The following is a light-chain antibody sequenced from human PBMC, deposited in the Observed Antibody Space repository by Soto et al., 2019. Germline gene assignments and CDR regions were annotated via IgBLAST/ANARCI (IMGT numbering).Light chain of an antibody. CDR3: LLFYGGAVV. CDR2: STS. CDR1: TGAVTSGYY. V-gene: IGLV7-43*01. J-gene: IGLJ2*01. Sequence: QAVVTQEPSLNVSPGGTVTLTCASSTGAVTSGYYPNWFQQKPGQAPRALIYSTSNKHYWTPARFSSSLLGGKAALTLSGVEHEDEAEYYCLLFYGGAVVFGGGTKLTVL.